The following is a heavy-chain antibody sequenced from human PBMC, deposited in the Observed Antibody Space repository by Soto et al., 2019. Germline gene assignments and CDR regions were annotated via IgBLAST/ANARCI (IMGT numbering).Heavy chain of an antibody. J-gene: IGHJ4*02. V-gene: IGHV1-18*01. CDR3: ARDPHELRQRYDYTSGTYYDY. D-gene: IGHD3-16*01. CDR2: INTYNGNT. CDR1: GYTFLTHG. Sequence: ASVKVSCKASGYTFLTHGINWVRQAPGQGLEWMGWINTYNGNTIYAQKVQGRVTMTTDTSTTTAYMELRSLRSDDTAVYYCARDPHELRQRYDYTSGTYYDYWGQGTLVTVSS.